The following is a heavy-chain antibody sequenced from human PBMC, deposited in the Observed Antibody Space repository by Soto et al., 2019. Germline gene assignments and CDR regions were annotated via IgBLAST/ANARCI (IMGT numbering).Heavy chain of an antibody. V-gene: IGHV3-21*01. J-gene: IGHJ6*02. CDR1: GFTFSSYS. CDR2: ISSSSSYI. Sequence: GSLRLSCAASGFTFSSYSMNWVRQAPGKGLEWVSSISSSSSYIYYADSVKGRFTISRDNAKNSLYLQMNSLRAEDTAVYYCARGGVWELLTPPYYYYYGMDVWGQGTTVTVSS. D-gene: IGHD1-26*01. CDR3: ARGGVWELLTPPYYYYYGMDV.